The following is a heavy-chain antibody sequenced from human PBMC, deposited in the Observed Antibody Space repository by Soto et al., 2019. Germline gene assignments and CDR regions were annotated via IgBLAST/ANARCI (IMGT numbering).Heavy chain of an antibody. D-gene: IGHD6-6*01. CDR2: IYYSGST. CDR3: ARGEHGSIAARPVDY. V-gene: IGHV4-31*03. Sequence: SETLSLTCTVSGGSISSGGYYWSWIRQHPGKGLEWIGYIYYSGSTYYNPSLKSRVTISVDTSKNQFSLKLSSVTAADTAVYYCARGEHGSIAARPVDYWGQGTLVTVSS. CDR1: GGSISSGGYY. J-gene: IGHJ4*02.